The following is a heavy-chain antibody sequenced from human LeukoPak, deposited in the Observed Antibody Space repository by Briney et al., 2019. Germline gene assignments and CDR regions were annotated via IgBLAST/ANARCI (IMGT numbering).Heavy chain of an antibody. Sequence: ASVKVSCKASGYTFTCYYMHWVRQAPGQGLEWTGWINPNSGGTNYAQKFQGRVTMTRDTSISTAYMELSRLRSDDTAVYYCARDLVGATPFDPWGQGTLVTVSS. J-gene: IGHJ5*02. D-gene: IGHD1-26*01. CDR2: INPNSGGT. CDR1: GYTFTCYY. V-gene: IGHV1-2*02. CDR3: ARDLVGATPFDP.